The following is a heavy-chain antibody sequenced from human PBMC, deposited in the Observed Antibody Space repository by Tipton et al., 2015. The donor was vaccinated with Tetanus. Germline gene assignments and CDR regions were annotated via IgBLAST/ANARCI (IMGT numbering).Heavy chain of an antibody. V-gene: IGHV4-4*02. CDR3: ARPIKQWLVPVDS. J-gene: IGHJ4*02. Sequence: GLVKPSGTLSLTCAVSGGSISNTNWWTWVRQPPGKGLEWIGEIFHSGSTNYNPSLKSRVTISVDKSKNQFSLRLSSVTAADTAVYYCARPIKQWLVPVDSWGQGTLVTVSS. CDR1: GGSISNTNW. D-gene: IGHD6-19*01. CDR2: IFHSGST.